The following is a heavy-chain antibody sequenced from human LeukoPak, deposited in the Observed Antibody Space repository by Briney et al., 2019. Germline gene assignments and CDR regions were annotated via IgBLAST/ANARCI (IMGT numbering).Heavy chain of an antibody. V-gene: IGHV3-48*04. CDR2: ISSSSSTI. D-gene: IGHD3-22*01. Sequence: GGSLRLSCAASGFTFSSYSMNWVRQAPGKGLEWVSYISSSSSTIYYADSVKGRFTISRDNAKNSLYLQMNSLRAEDTAVYYCARAVYYYDSSGPYAEYFQHWGQGTLVTVSS. J-gene: IGHJ1*01. CDR3: ARAVYYYDSSGPYAEYFQH. CDR1: GFTFSSYS.